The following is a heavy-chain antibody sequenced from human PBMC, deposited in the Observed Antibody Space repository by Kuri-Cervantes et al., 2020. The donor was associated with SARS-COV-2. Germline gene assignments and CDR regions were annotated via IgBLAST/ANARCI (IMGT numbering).Heavy chain of an antibody. D-gene: IGHD4-17*01. V-gene: IGHV1-8*03. J-gene: IGHJ2*01. CDR3: ARGCDYVDWYFDL. CDR1: GYTFTSYD. Sequence: ASVKVSCKASGYTFTSYDINWVRQATGQGLEWMGWMNPNSGNTGYAQKFRGRVTITRNTSISTAYMELSSLRSEDTAVYYCARGCDYVDWYFDLWGRGTLVTVSS. CDR2: MNPNSGNT.